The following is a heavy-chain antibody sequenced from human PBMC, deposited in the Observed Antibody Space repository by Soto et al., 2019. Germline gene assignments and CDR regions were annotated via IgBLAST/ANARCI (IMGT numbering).Heavy chain of an antibody. CDR2: IYWDDDK. Sequence: SGPTLANPTQTLTLTCTFSGFSLNTSRVGVGWIRQPPGKALECLALIYWDDDKRYSPSLKSRLTITKDTSKNQVVLTMTNMDPVDTATYYCAHRQARDGIFDYWGQGTLVTVSS. J-gene: IGHJ4*02. CDR1: GFSLNTSRVG. D-gene: IGHD1-1*01. V-gene: IGHV2-5*02. CDR3: AHRQARDGIFDY.